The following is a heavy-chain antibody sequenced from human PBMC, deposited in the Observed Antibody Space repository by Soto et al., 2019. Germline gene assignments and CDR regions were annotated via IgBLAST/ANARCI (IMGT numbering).Heavy chain of an antibody. CDR1: GGSISSDASF. Sequence: SETLSLTCTVSGGSISSDASFWSWIRQLPGKGPEWIAFISYSGTTSYNPSLRSRVTISADTSKSQFSLNLSSVTAADTAVYYCARGGASSKWFDPWGQGILVTAPQ. CDR3: ARGGASSKWFDP. V-gene: IGHV4-31*03. CDR2: ISYSGTT. J-gene: IGHJ5*02. D-gene: IGHD2-15*01.